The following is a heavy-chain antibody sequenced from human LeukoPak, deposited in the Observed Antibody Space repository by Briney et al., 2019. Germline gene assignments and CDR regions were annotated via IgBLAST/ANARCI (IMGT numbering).Heavy chain of an antibody. D-gene: IGHD4-17*01. CDR2: ISAYNGNT. CDR3: ARDLYGDSDFDY. Sequence: ASVNVSCKASGYTFTSYGISWVRQAPGQGLEWMGWISAYNGNTNYAQKLQGRVTMTTDTSTSTAYMELRSLRSDDTAVYYCARDLYGDSDFDYWGQGTLVTVSS. J-gene: IGHJ4*02. CDR1: GYTFTSYG. V-gene: IGHV1-18*01.